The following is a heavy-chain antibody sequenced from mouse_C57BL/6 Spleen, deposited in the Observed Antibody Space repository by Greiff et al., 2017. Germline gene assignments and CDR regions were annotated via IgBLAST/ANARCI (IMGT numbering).Heavy chain of an antibody. CDR2: IDPSDSYT. CDR1: GYTFTSYW. V-gene: IGHV1-69*01. D-gene: IGHD1-1*01. J-gene: IGHJ3*01. CDR3: AREYYGRAGFAY. Sequence: QVQLKQSGAELVMPGASVKLSCKASGYTFTSYWMHWVKQRPGQGLEWIGEIDPSDSYTNYNQKFKGKSTLTVDKSSSTAYMQLSSLTSEDSAVYDSAREYYGRAGFAYWGQGTLVTVSA.